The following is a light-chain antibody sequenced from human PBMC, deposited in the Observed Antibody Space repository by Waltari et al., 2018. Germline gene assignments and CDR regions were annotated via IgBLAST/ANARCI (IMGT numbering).Light chain of an antibody. CDR2: WAS. CDR3: QQYYSTPWT. V-gene: IGKV4-1*01. Sequence: DIVMTQSPDSLAVSLGERATINCKSSQSVLYSSNNKNYLAWYQLKPGQPPKLLIYWASTRESWVPDRFSGSGSGTDFTLTISSLQAEDVAVYYCQQYYSTPWTFGQGTKVEIK. J-gene: IGKJ1*01. CDR1: QSVLYSSNNKNY.